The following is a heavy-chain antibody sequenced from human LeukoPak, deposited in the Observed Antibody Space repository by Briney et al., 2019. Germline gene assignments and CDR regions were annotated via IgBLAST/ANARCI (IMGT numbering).Heavy chain of an antibody. CDR1: GFTFSRYR. D-gene: IGHD5-12*01. CDR2: INQDGSER. V-gene: IGHV3-7*01. J-gene: IGHJ5*02. CDR3: ARADSYSWYGS. Sequence: PGGSLRLSCAASGFTFSRYRMSWLRQAPGKRLEWVANINQDGSERHYADSVEGRFVISRDNDKNSLSLQMNSPRVEDTAVYYCARADSYSWYGSWGQGTLVTVSS.